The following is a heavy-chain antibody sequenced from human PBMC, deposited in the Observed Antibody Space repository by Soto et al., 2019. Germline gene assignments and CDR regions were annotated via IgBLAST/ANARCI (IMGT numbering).Heavy chain of an antibody. D-gene: IGHD3-10*01. CDR2: SYRSGST. CDR3: ARQGFGARDGLVDV. CDR1: GGSISSSDW. V-gene: IGHV4-4*02. J-gene: IGHJ6*02. Sequence: SETLSLTCAVSGGSISSSDWWTWVRQPPGKGLEWIGESYRSGSTNYNSSLESRVTISVDKSKNQFSLKMSSVTAADTAVYYCARQGFGARDGLVDVWGQGTTVTVSS.